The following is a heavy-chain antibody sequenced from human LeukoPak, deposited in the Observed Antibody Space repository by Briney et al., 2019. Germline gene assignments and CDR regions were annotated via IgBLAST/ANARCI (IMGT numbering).Heavy chain of an antibody. CDR3: ARHWEWELLPGPFDY. CDR2: IYHSGRT. D-gene: IGHD1-26*01. CDR1: GGSISSSSYD. J-gene: IGHJ4*02. V-gene: IGHV4-39*01. Sequence: SETLSLTCTVSGGSISSSSYDWGWVRQPPGKGREWVGSIYHSGRTYYNPSLKSRVTISVATSKNQFSLKLSSVTAADTAVYYCARHWEWELLPGPFDYWGQGTLVTVSS.